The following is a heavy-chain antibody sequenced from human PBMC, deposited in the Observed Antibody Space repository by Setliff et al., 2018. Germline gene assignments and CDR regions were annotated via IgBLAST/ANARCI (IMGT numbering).Heavy chain of an antibody. V-gene: IGHV4-34*01. Sequence: KPSETLSLTFAVYGDSFSGYFWTWIRQPPGRGLEWIGDIDQSGSTNYNPSLKSRLTISVDTSKNQFSLSLSSVTAADTAVYYCAGGAFGSRWYVRPWFDPWGQGTLVTVSS. CDR2: IDQSGST. J-gene: IGHJ5*02. D-gene: IGHD6-13*01. CDR3: AGGAFGSRWYVRPWFDP. CDR1: GDSFSGYF.